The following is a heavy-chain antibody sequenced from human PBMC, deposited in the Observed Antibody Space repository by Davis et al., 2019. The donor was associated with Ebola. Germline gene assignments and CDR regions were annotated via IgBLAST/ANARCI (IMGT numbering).Heavy chain of an antibody. CDR2: IYSGGST. D-gene: IGHD2/OR15-2a*01. V-gene: IGHV3-23*03. CDR3: TTAFEY. J-gene: IGHJ4*02. CDR1: GFTFNNYA. Sequence: GESLKISCAASGFTFNNYAMSWVRQAPGKGLEWVSVIYSGGSTYYADSVKGRFTISRDNAMNMVYLQMNSLRAEDTAVYYCTTAFEYWGQGTLVTVPS.